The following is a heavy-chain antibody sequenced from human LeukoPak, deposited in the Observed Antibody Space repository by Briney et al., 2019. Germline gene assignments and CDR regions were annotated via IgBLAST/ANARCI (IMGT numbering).Heavy chain of an antibody. Sequence: SETLSLTCTVSGGSISSYYWSWIRQPPGKGLEWIGYIYYGGSTNYNPSLKSRVTISVDTSKNQFSLKLSSVTAADTAVYYCARDLGSRRSWQYFQHWGQGTLVTVSS. CDR2: IYYGGST. CDR3: ARDLGSRRSWQYFQH. V-gene: IGHV4-59*01. J-gene: IGHJ1*01. CDR1: GGSISSYY. D-gene: IGHD6-13*01.